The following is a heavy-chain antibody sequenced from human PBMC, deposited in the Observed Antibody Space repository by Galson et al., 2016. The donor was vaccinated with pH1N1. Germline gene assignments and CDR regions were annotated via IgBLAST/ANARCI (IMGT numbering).Heavy chain of an antibody. J-gene: IGHJ4*02. D-gene: IGHD1-14*01. CDR3: ARHGIVTTEPFDY. Sequence: TLSLTCTVFTYSISDGYYWSWIRQPPGTGLEWIGSMYHSGTSYYNPSLKSRVAISFYTSRNQFSLALKSVTVEDTAIYYCARHGIVTTEPFDYWGQGTLVTVSS. V-gene: IGHV4-38-2*02. CDR1: TYSISDGYY. CDR2: MYHSGTS.